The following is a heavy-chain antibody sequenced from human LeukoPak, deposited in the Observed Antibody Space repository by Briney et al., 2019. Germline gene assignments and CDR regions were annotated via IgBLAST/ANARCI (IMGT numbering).Heavy chain of an antibody. CDR1: GFTFSSYS. CDR3: ARDPNIVVVPGSWFDP. CDR2: ISSSSYI. D-gene: IGHD2-2*01. V-gene: IGHV3-21*01. J-gene: IGHJ5*02. Sequence: PGGSLRLSCAASGFTFSSYSMNWVRQAPGKGLEWVSSISSSSYIYYADSVEGRFTISRDNAKNSLYLQMNSLRAEDTAVYYCARDPNIVVVPGSWFDPWGQGTLVTVSS.